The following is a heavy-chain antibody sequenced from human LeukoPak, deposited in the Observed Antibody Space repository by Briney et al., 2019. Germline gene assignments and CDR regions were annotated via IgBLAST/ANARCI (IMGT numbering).Heavy chain of an antibody. CDR2: ITLHSGDT. V-gene: IGHV1-2*02. CDR1: GYTFTSYA. D-gene: IGHD1-26*01. Sequence: ASVKVSCKPSGYTFTSYAIRWVSQAPGQGLEWLGWITLHSGDTHYAQKYQGRLTMTSDTSIRTGYMELSRLQFDDTAVYYCAREGQVGLDNWGQGTPVTVSS. CDR3: AREGQVGLDN. J-gene: IGHJ1*01.